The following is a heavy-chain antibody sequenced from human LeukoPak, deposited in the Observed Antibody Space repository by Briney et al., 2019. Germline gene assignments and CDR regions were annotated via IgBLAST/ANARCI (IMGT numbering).Heavy chain of an antibody. V-gene: IGHV4-30-2*01. CDR2: IYHSGST. CDR1: GGSISSGGYS. J-gene: IGHJ3*02. D-gene: IGHD1-1*01. CDR3: ARGHTTTNDAFDI. Sequence: SETLSLTCAVSGGSISSGGYSWSWIRQPPGKGLAWIGYIYHSGSTYYNPSLKSRVTISVDRSKNQFSLKLSSVTAADTAVYYCARGHTTTNDAFDIWGQGTMVTVSS.